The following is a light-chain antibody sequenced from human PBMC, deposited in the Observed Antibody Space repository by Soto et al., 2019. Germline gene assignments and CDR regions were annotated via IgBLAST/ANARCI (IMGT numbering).Light chain of an antibody. CDR2: GAS. Sequence: EIVMTQSPATLSVSPGERATLSCRASQRVSSNLAWYQQKPGQAPRLLIYGASTRATGIPARFSGSGSGTEFSLTISSLPSEDSAVYYCQQYNNWLSFGQGTKLEIK. CDR3: QQYNNWLS. V-gene: IGKV3-15*01. J-gene: IGKJ2*01. CDR1: QRVSSN.